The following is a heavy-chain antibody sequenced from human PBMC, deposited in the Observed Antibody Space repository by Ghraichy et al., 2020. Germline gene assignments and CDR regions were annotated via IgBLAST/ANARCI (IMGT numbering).Heavy chain of an antibody. CDR1: GFIFSSYA. J-gene: IGHJ4*02. CDR2: ISGSGGST. CDR3: AKHVSGIIVSHLDY. Sequence: GGSLRLSCAASGFIFSSYAMSWVRQAPGKGLEWVSFISGSGGSTYYADSVKGRFTISRDNSKNTLYLQMNSLRAGDTAVYYCAKHVSGIIVSHLDYWGQGTLVTVSS. V-gene: IGHV3-23*01. D-gene: IGHD5/OR15-5a*01.